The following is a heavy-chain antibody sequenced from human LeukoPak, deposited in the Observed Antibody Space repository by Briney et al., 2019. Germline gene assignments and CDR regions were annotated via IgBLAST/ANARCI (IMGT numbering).Heavy chain of an antibody. CDR2: IYYSGST. V-gene: IGHV4-39*01. Sequence: SETLSLTCTVSGGSISSSSYYWGWIRQPPGKGLEWIGSIYYSGSTNYNPSLKSRITISVDTSKNQFSRKLICVTAADTALYYCARSGYFFDYWGQGTLVTVSS. CDR3: ARSGYFFDY. J-gene: IGHJ4*02. CDR1: GGSISSSSYY. D-gene: IGHD1-14*01.